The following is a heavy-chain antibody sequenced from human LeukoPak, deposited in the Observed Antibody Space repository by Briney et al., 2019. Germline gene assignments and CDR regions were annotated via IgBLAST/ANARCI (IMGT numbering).Heavy chain of an antibody. J-gene: IGHJ3*02. CDR1: GFTFSTYW. D-gene: IGHD3-9*01. Sequence: GGSLRLSCAASGFTFSTYWMSWVRQAPGKGLEWVANIKQDGSEKYYVDSVKGRFTISRDNAKNSLYLQMNSLRAEDTAVYYCARVDQVLRYFDWLFRAFDIWGQGTMVTVSS. CDR3: ARVDQVLRYFDWLFRAFDI. CDR2: IKQDGSEK. V-gene: IGHV3-7*01.